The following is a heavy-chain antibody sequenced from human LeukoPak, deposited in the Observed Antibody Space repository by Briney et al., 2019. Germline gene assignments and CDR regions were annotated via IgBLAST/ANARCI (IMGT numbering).Heavy chain of an antibody. J-gene: IGHJ6*03. CDR1: GGTFSSYA. D-gene: IGHD4-23*01. V-gene: IGHV1-69*05. CDR3: ARGPDYGGNSRMVYYYYYMDV. CDR2: IIPIFGTA. Sequence: SVKVSCKASGGTFSSYAISWVRQAPGQWLEWMGGIIPIFGTANYAQKFQGRVTITTDESTSTAYMELSSLRSEDTAVYYCARGPDYGGNSRMVYYYYYMDVWGKGTTVTVSS.